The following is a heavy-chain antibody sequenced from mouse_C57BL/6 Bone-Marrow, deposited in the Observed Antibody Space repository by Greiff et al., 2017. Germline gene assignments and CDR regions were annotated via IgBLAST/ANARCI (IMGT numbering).Heavy chain of an antibody. CDR2: INPSNGGT. CDR1: GYTFTSYW. J-gene: IGHJ2*01. CDR3: ARGGYDGYYEDY. V-gene: IGHV1-53*01. D-gene: IGHD2-3*01. Sequence: QVQLQQPGTELVKPGASVKLSCKASGYTFTSYWMHWVKQRPGQGLEWIGNINPSNGGTNYNEKFQSKATLTVDKSSSTAYMQLSSLTSEDSAVYYCARGGYDGYYEDYWGQGTTLTVSS.